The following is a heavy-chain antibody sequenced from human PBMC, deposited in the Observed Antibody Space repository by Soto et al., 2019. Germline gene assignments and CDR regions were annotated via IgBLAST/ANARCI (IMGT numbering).Heavy chain of an antibody. CDR2: IAHGGST. D-gene: IGHD1-20*01. CDR3: AREVSGIQAVDY. CDR1: GGSLNSSYW. J-gene: IGHJ4*02. V-gene: IGHV4-4*02. Sequence: QVQLQESGPGLVKPSETLSLTCVVTGGSLNSSYWWNWVRQPPGKGLEWIGEIAHGGSTNFNPSLKSRATISVDQSKNHLSLKLDSVTAADTAVYYCAREVSGIQAVDYWGQGTLVTVSS.